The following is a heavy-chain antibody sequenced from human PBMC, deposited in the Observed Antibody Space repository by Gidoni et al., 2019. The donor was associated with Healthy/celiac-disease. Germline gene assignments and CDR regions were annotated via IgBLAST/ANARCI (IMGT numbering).Heavy chain of an antibody. D-gene: IGHD6-13*01. V-gene: IGHV3-23*01. Sequence: EVQLLESGGGLVQPGGSLRLSCAASGFTFSSYAMSWVRQAPGKGLEWVSAISGSGGSTYYADSVKGRFISSRDNSKNTLYLQMNSLRAEDTAVYYCAKDGETYSSSWYYYYYGMDVWGQGTTVTVSS. CDR1: GFTFSSYA. CDR2: ISGSGGST. J-gene: IGHJ6*02. CDR3: AKDGETYSSSWYYYYYGMDV.